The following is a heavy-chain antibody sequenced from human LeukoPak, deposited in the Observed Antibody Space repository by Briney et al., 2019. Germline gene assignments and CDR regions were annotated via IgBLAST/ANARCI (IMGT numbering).Heavy chain of an antibody. CDR3: ASSNGRYFDLYYYYMDV. Sequence: GGSLRLSCAASGFTFSSYGMHWVRQAPGKGLEWVAFIRYDGSNKYYADSVKGRFTISRDNSKNTLYLQMNSLRAEDTAVYYCASSNGRYFDLYYYYMDVWGKGTTVTISS. D-gene: IGHD3-9*01. J-gene: IGHJ6*03. CDR2: IRYDGSNK. V-gene: IGHV3-30*02. CDR1: GFTFSSYG.